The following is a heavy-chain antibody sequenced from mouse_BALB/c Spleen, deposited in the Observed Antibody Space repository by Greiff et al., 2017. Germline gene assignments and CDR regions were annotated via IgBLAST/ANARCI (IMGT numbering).Heavy chain of an antibody. V-gene: IGHV14-1*02. D-gene: IGHD5-5*01. J-gene: IGHJ4*01. CDR3: ARYYLYAMDY. CDR2: IDPENGNT. CDR1: GYTFTSYW. Sequence: VQLKQSGAELAKPGASVKMSCKASGYTFTSYWMHWVKQRPGQGLEWIGWIDPENGNTIYDPKFQGKASITADTSSNTAYLQLSSLTSEDTAVYYCARYYLYAMDYWGQGTSVTVSS.